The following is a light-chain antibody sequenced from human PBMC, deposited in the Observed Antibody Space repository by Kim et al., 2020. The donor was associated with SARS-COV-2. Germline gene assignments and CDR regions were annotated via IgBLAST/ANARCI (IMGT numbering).Light chain of an antibody. Sequence: LTQPPSVSKGLRQTATLTCTGNSNNVGYEGAAWLQQHQGHPPKLLSYRNNNRPSGISERLSASRSGNTASLTITGLQPEDEADYYCSAWDSSLSGWVFGGGTQLTVL. CDR1: SNNVGYEG. V-gene: IGLV10-54*01. CDR2: RNN. J-gene: IGLJ3*02. CDR3: SAWDSSLSGWV.